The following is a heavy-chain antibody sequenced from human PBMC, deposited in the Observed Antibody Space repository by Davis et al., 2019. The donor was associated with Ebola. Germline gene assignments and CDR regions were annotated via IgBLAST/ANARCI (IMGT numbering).Heavy chain of an antibody. CDR3: ARTTRGSGWFLDY. J-gene: IGHJ4*02. CDR2: IYHSGST. Sequence: MPSETLSLTCAVYGGSFSGYYWSWIRQPPGKGLEWIGEIYHSGSTNYNPSLKSRVTISVDKSKNQFSLKLTSVTAADTAVYYCARTTRGSGWFLDYWGQGTLVTVSS. CDR1: GGSFSGYY. D-gene: IGHD6-19*01. V-gene: IGHV4-34*01.